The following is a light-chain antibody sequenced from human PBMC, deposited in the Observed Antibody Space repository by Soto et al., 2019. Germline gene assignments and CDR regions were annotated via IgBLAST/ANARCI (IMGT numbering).Light chain of an antibody. J-gene: IGKJ4*01. Sequence: DIRMTQSPSSLSASVGDRVTITCRASQNIGSYLKWHQQKPGKAPKVLISDPSSFQSGVPSRFSGSGSGTDFTLTISSLQPEDSATYYCQQSHSSPLTFGGGTKVEIE. CDR1: QNIGSY. CDR3: QQSHSSPLT. CDR2: DPS. V-gene: IGKV1-39*01.